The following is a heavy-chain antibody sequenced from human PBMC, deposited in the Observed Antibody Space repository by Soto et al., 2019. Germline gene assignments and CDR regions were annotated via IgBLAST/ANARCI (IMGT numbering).Heavy chain of an antibody. CDR3: ARDKATVGGYNLYDP. CDR2: IYHSGST. J-gene: IGHJ5*02. V-gene: IGHV4-4*02. CDR1: GGSIRSSHW. Sequence: PSETLSLTCTVSGGSIRSSHWWSWVHQPPGKGLERIGEIYHSGSTNLDPSFKSRVTLSVDKSKNQFSLKLTSVTAADTAVYYCARDKATVGGYNLYDPWGQGILVTVSS. D-gene: IGHD3-16*01.